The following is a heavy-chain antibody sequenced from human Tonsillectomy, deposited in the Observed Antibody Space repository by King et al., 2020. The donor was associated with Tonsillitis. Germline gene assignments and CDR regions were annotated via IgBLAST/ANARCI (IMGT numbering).Heavy chain of an antibody. CDR3: AGGLGFGES. CDR2: INHSGST. D-gene: IGHD3-10*01. Sequence: VQLQQWGAGLLKPSETLSLTCAVYGGSFSGYYWSWIRQPPGKGLEWIGEINHSGSTNYNPSLKSRVTITADTSKNQFSLKLSSVTAADTAVYYCAGGLGFGESWGQGTLVTVSS. CDR1: GGSFSGYY. J-gene: IGHJ4*02. V-gene: IGHV4-34*01.